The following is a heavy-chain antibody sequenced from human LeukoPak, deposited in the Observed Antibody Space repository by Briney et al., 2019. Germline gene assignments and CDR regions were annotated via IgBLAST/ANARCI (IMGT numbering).Heavy chain of an antibody. CDR2: ISSSGSTI. CDR1: GFTFSDYH. D-gene: IGHD3-22*01. CDR3: ARGSTYYYDSSGYANY. J-gene: IGHJ4*02. Sequence: GVSLRLSCAASGFTFSDYHMSWIRQAPGKGLEWVSYISSSGSTIYYADSVKGRFTIPRDNAKNSLYLQMNSLRAEDTAVYYCARGSTYYYDSSGYANYWGQGTLVTVSS. V-gene: IGHV3-11*01.